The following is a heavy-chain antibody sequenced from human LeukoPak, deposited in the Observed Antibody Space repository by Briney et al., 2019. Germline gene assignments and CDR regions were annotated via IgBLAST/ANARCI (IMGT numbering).Heavy chain of an antibody. D-gene: IGHD3-16*01. CDR1: GFIFSNYA. V-gene: IGHV3-30*02. CDR3: ARRAGGLARNNWFDP. Sequence: GGSLRLSCAASGFIFSNYAMQWVRQAPGMGLEWVAFIRYDGGNTYYADSVKGRFTISRDNSKNTMYLQMNGLRAADTAVYYCARRAGGLARNNWFDPWGQGTLVTVSS. CDR2: IRYDGGNT. J-gene: IGHJ5*02.